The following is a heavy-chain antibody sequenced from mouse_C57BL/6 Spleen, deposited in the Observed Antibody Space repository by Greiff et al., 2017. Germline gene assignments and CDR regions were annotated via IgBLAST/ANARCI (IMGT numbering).Heavy chain of an antibody. V-gene: IGHV1-64*01. D-gene: IGHD2-4*01. J-gene: IGHJ2*01. CDR2: IHPNSGST. CDR1: GYTFTSYW. CDR3: ARRSSTMITTQYYFDY. Sequence: VQLQQPGAELVKPGASVKLSCKASGYTFTSYWMHWVKQRPGQGLEWIGMIHPNSGSTNYNEKFKSKATLTVDKSSSTAYMQLSSLTSEDSAVYYCARRSSTMITTQYYFDYWGQGTTLTVSS.